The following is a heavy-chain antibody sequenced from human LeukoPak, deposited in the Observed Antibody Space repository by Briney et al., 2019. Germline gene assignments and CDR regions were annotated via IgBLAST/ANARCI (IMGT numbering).Heavy chain of an antibody. J-gene: IGHJ4*02. Sequence: SKTLSLTCTVSGGSISSYYWSWIRQPPGKGLEWIGYIYYSGSTNYNPSLKSRVTISVDTSKNQFSLKLSSVTAADTAVYYCARVQSKQLWLGSYFDYWGQGTLVTVSS. D-gene: IGHD5-18*01. CDR1: GGSISSYY. V-gene: IGHV4-59*01. CDR3: ARVQSKQLWLGSYFDY. CDR2: IYYSGST.